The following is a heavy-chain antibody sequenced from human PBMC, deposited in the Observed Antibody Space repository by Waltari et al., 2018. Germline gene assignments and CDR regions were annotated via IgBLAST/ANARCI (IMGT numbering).Heavy chain of an antibody. CDR3: ARLGAVHDPFDI. V-gene: IGHV4-34*01. Sequence: QVQLQQWGAGLLKPSETLSLTCAVYGGSFSGYYWSWIRQPPGKGLEWIGEMNHSGSRNYNPSLRSRVTISVDTSKNQFSLKLSSVTAADTAVYYCARLGAVHDPFDIWGQGTMVTVSS. D-gene: IGHD1-26*01. CDR2: MNHSGSR. CDR1: GGSFSGYY. J-gene: IGHJ3*02.